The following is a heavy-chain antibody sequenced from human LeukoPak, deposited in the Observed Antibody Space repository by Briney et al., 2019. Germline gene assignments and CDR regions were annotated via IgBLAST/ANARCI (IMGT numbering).Heavy chain of an antibody. CDR2: INHSGST. CDR3: ARASGGLYYYDSSGYGGPFDY. J-gene: IGHJ4*02. D-gene: IGHD3-22*01. CDR1: GGSFSGYY. V-gene: IGHV4-34*01. Sequence: SETLSLTCAVYGGSFSGYYWSWIRQPPGKGLEWIGEINHSGSTNYNPSLKSRVTISVDTSKNQFSLKLSSVTAADTAVYYCARASGGLYYYDSSGYGGPFDYWGQGTLVTVSS.